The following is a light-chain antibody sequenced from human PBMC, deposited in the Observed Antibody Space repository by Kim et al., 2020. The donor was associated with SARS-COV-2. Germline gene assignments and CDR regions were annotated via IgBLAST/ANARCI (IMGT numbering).Light chain of an antibody. CDR1: ENIGSW. V-gene: IGKV1-12*01. CDR2: STS. Sequence: DIQMTQSPPSVSASVGDRVTITCRASENIGSWLAWYQQKPGKAPSLLIYSTSTLHSGVPSRFSGSGSGTDFTLTVSSLQPEDSAVYYCQQLNGFPLTFGGGTKVDIK. J-gene: IGKJ4*01. CDR3: QQLNGFPLT.